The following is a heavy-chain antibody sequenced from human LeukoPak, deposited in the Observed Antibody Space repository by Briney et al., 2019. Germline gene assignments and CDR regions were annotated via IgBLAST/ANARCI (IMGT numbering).Heavy chain of an antibody. D-gene: IGHD3-16*02. CDR2: ISAYNGNT. CDR3: ARGEESVWGSYRYGSWFDP. Sequence: GASVKVSCKASGYTFTSYGISWVRQAPGQGLEWMGWISAYNGNTNYAQKLQGRVTMTTDTSTSTAYMELRSLRSDDTAVYYCARGEESVWGSYRYGSWFDPWGQGTLVTVSS. CDR1: GYTFTSYG. J-gene: IGHJ5*02. V-gene: IGHV1-18*01.